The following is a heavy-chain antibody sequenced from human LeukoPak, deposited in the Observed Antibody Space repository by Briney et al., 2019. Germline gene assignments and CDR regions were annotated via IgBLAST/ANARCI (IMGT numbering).Heavy chain of an antibody. Sequence: GGSLRLSCVVSGFTVSTNYMSWVRQAPGKGPEWVSLIYSGGSTYYADSVKGRFTISRDNSKNTLYLQMNSLRAEDTAVYYCARRAGGDSHPYDYWGQGTLATVS. D-gene: IGHD2-21*02. V-gene: IGHV3-53*01. CDR1: GFTVSTNY. J-gene: IGHJ4*02. CDR3: ARRAGGDSHPYDY. CDR2: IYSGGST.